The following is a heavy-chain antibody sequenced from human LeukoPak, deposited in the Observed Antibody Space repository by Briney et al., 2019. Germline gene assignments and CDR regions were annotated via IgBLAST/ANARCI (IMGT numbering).Heavy chain of an antibody. CDR1: GFTFSSYW. J-gene: IGHJ3*02. CDR2: IKPDGREK. Sequence: GSLRLSCAASGFTFSSYWMSWVRQAPGKGLEWVANIKPDGREKYYLDSVKGRFTISRDNVKKSLYLQMNSLRAEDTAVYYCARGDFNDNGDYVDAFDIWGHGTMVTVS. D-gene: IGHD4-17*01. V-gene: IGHV3-7*01. CDR3: ARGDFNDNGDYVDAFDI.